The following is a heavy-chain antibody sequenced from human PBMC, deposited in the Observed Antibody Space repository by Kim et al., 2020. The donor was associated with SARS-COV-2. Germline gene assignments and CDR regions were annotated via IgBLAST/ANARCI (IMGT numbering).Heavy chain of an antibody. CDR1: GFDLSNYA. Sequence: GGSLRLSCEASGFDLSNYAMHWVRQAPGKGLEWVSVIWNDGSNKYYVDSVKGRFTISRDNSKKTVNLQMNSLRDEDTAVYYCARDDRWLRYYHYGIDVWGQGTTVTVAS. V-gene: IGHV3-33*01. CDR3: ARDDRWLRYYHYGIDV. CDR2: IWNDGSNK. D-gene: IGHD5-12*01. J-gene: IGHJ6*02.